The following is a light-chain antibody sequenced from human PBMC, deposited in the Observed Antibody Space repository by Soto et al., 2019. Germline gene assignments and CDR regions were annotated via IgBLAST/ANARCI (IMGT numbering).Light chain of an antibody. V-gene: IGLV2-14*03. Sequence: QSVLTQPASVSGSPGQSISISCTGTTSVVGRYNYVSWYQQHPGKAPKLMIYDVSYRPSWVSNRFSGSKSGITASLTISGLQAEDEADYYCNSFTTSSTYVFGTGTKVTVL. CDR3: NSFTTSSTYV. CDR2: DVS. J-gene: IGLJ1*01. CDR1: TSVVGRYNY.